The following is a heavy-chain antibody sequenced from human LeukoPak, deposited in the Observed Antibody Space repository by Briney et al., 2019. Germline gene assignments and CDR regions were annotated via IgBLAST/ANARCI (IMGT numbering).Heavy chain of an antibody. V-gene: IGHV1-69*13. Sequence: SVKVSCKASGYTFTGYYMHWVRQAPGQGLEWMGGIIPIFGTANYAQKFQGRVTITADESTSTAYMELSSLRSEDTAVYYCARLHWRGSYHNWFDPWGQGTLVTVSS. CDR3: ARLHWRGSYHNWFDP. D-gene: IGHD1-26*01. CDR2: IIPIFGTA. CDR1: GYTFTGYY. J-gene: IGHJ5*02.